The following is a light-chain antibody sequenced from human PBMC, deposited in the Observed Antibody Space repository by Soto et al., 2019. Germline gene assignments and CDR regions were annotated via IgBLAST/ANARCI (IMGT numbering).Light chain of an antibody. CDR3: AAWDDGLNGYV. CDR2: SND. CDR1: SSNIGSNS. V-gene: IGLV1-44*01. J-gene: IGLJ1*01. Sequence: QSALTQPPSASGTPGQRVTISCSGSSSNIGSNSVNWYQQLPGTAPKLLIYSNDRQPSGVPDRFSGSKSGTSASLAISGLQSEDEADYYCAAWDDGLNGYVFGTGTKVTVL.